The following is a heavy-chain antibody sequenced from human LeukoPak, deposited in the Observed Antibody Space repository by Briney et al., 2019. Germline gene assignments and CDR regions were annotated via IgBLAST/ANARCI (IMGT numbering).Heavy chain of an antibody. D-gene: IGHD2-2*01. CDR3: AKGTNNYDY. CDR1: GFTFSNYA. J-gene: IGHJ4*02. V-gene: IGHV3-23*01. CDR2: ISGSGVST. Sequence: GGSLRLSCAASGFTFSNYAMSWVRQAPGKGLEWVSTISGSGVSTYYADSVKGRFTVSRDNSKNTLYLQLNSLRAEDTAVYYCAKGTNNYDYWGQGTLVAVSS.